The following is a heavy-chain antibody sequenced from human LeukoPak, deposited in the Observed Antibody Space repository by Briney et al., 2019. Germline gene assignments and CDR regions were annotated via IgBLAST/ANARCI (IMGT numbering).Heavy chain of an antibody. V-gene: IGHV4-61*01. Sequence: PSETLSLTCTVSGGSISSGSYSWSWIRQPPGKGLEWIGYIYYTGSTYYNPSLKSRVTISLDTSKNQFSLKLSSVTAADTAVYYCARTDYGVKTGMNYWGQGTLVTVSS. J-gene: IGHJ4*02. CDR3: ARTDYGVKTGMNY. D-gene: IGHD4-17*01. CDR2: IYYTGST. CDR1: GGSISSGSYS.